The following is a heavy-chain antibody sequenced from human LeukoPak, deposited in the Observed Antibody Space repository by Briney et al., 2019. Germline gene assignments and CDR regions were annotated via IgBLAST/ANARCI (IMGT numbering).Heavy chain of an antibody. CDR2: INASGGST. J-gene: IGHJ4*02. CDR3: AGGGFGGGDY. Sequence: GASVKVSCKASGYTFTSYYMHWVRQGPGQGLEWMGMINASGGSTTYAQKFQDRVTMTRDTSTSTVSMDLSSLRSDDTAVYYCAGGGFGGGDYWGQGTLVTVSS. D-gene: IGHD3-10*01. V-gene: IGHV1-46*01. CDR1: GYTFTSYY.